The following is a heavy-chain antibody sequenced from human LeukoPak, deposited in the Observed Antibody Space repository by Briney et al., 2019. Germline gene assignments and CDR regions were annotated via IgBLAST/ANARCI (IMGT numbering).Heavy chain of an antibody. CDR2: ISSSSSYI. Sequence: TGGSLRLSCAASGFTFSSYSMNWVRQAPGKGLEWVSSISSSSSYIYYADSVKGRFTISRDNAKNTLYLQMNSLRAEDTAVYYCATALRITMVRGVIRDAFDIWGQGTMVTVSS. V-gene: IGHV3-21*01. J-gene: IGHJ3*02. CDR3: ATALRITMVRGVIRDAFDI. D-gene: IGHD3-10*01. CDR1: GFTFSSYS.